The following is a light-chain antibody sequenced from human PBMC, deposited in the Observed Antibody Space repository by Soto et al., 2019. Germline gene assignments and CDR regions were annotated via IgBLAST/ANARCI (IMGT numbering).Light chain of an antibody. CDR3: QQYINYPWT. Sequence: DIQLTQSPSFLSASVGDRVTITCLASESIRTWLAWYQHKPGKAPKFLIYDASSLESGVPSRFSGSGSGTEFTLTISNLQPDDFAIYYCQQYINYPWTFGQGTKVDI. V-gene: IGKV1-5*01. J-gene: IGKJ1*01. CDR2: DAS. CDR1: ESIRTW.